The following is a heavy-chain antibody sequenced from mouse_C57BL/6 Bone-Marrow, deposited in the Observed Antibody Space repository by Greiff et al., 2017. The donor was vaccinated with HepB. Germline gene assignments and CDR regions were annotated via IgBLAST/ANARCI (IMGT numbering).Heavy chain of an antibody. Sequence: QVQLQQPGAELVKPGASVKLSCKASGYTFTSYWMHWVKQRPGQGLEWIGMIHPNSGSTNYNEKFKSKATLTVDTSSSTAYMQLSSLTSEDSAVYYCARSGLLQNFDDWGKGTTVTVSS. D-gene: IGHD2-3*01. J-gene: IGHJ1*03. V-gene: IGHV1-64*01. CDR1: GYTFTSYW. CDR2: IHPNSGST. CDR3: ARSGLLQNFDD.